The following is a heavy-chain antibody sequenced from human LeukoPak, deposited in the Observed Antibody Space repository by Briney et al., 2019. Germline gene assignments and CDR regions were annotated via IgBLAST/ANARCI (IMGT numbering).Heavy chain of an antibody. J-gene: IGHJ4*02. CDR1: GGSFSGYY. CDR3: ARGLLPDSDILTGQPPDY. D-gene: IGHD3-9*01. V-gene: IGHV4-34*01. CDR2: INHSGST. Sequence: SETLSLTCAVYGGSFSGYYWSWIRQPPGKGLEWIGEINHSGSTNYNPSLKSRVTISVDTSKNQFSLKLSSVTAADTAVYYCARGLLPDSDILTGQPPDYWGQGTLVTVSS.